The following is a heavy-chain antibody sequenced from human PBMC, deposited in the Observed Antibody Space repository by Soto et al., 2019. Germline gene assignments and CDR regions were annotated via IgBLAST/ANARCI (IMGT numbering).Heavy chain of an antibody. CDR3: AKRSVVTPMDYFDY. D-gene: IGHD2-15*01. V-gene: IGHV3-23*01. Sequence: WGSLRLSCAASGFTLSSYAMSWVRQAPGKGLEWVSAISGSGGSTYYADSVKGRFTISRDNSKNTLYLQMNSLRAEDTAVYYCAKRSVVTPMDYFDYWGQGTLVTVYS. CDR2: ISGSGGST. J-gene: IGHJ4*02. CDR1: GFTLSSYA.